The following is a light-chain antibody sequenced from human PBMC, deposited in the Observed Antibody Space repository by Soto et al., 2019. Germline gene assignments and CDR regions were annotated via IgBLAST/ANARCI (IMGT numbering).Light chain of an antibody. CDR1: QSISSY. CDR2: AAS. CDR3: QQYNSYST. Sequence: DIQMTQSPSSLSASVGDRVTITCRASQSISSYLNWYQQKPGKAPKLLIYAASSLQSGVPSRFSGSGSGTDFTLTISSLQPEDFATYYCQQYNSYSTFXQGTKVDIK. V-gene: IGKV1-39*01. J-gene: IGKJ1*01.